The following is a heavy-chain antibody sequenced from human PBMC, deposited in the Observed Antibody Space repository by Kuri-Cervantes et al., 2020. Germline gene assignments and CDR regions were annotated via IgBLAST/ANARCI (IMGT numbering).Heavy chain of an antibody. J-gene: IGHJ4*02. CDR3: ARCITMIVVVITLLRVARDDY. D-gene: IGHD3-22*01. Sequence: SVKVSCKASGYTFTGYYMHWVRQAPGQGLEWMGWITPFNGNTNYAQKFQDRVTITRDRSMSTAYMELSSLRSEDTAMYYCARCITMIVVVITLLRVARDDYWGQGTLVTVSS. CDR1: GYTFTGYY. CDR2: ITPFNGNT. V-gene: IGHV1-45*02.